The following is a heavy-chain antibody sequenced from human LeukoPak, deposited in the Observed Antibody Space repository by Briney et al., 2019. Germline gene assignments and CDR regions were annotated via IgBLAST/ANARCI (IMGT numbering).Heavy chain of an antibody. CDR1: GFIFRHYG. Sequence: GGSLRLSCAASGFIFRHYGMHWVRQAPGKGLEWVAFIRYDGSNKYYGDSVKGRFTISRDNSKNTLYLQMNSLRAEDTAMYYCARNSWPFDYWGQGTLVTVSS. V-gene: IGHV3-30*02. CDR3: ARNSWPFDY. CDR2: IRYDGSNK. J-gene: IGHJ4*02. D-gene: IGHD4-23*01.